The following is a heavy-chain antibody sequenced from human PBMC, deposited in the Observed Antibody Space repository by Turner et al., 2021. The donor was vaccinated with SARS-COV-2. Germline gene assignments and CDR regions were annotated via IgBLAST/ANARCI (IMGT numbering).Heavy chain of an antibody. V-gene: IGHV3-23*01. CDR2: ISGSGVST. CDR1: GFTFSSYA. J-gene: IGHJ4*02. Sequence: EVQLLESGGGLVQPGGSLRLSCAASGFTFSSYAMSWVRQAPGNGLEWVSAISGSGVSTYYADSVKGRFTIARDNSKNTLYLQMNSLRAEDTAVYYCAKGPDIVATIWGTLFSGTFDYWGQGTLVTVSS. D-gene: IGHD5-12*01. CDR3: AKGPDIVATIWGTLFSGTFDY.